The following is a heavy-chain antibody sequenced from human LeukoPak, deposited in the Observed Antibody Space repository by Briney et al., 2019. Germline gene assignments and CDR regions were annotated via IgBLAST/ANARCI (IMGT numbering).Heavy chain of an antibody. CDR1: GYTFTSYD. V-gene: IGHV1-8*01. CDR3: ASTKYSSGHPVYYYYYYYMDV. Sequence: ASVKVSCKASGYTFTSYDINWVRQATGQGLEWMGWMNPNSGNTGYAQKFQGRVTMTRNTSISTAYMELSSLRSGDTAVYYCASTKYSSGHPVYYYYYYYMDVWGKGTTVTVSS. D-gene: IGHD6-19*01. CDR2: MNPNSGNT. J-gene: IGHJ6*03.